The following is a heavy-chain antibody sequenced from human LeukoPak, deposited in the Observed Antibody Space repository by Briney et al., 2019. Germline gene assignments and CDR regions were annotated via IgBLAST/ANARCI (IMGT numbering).Heavy chain of an antibody. V-gene: IGHV3-21*04. CDR2: ISSSSSYI. D-gene: IGHD3-10*01. CDR3: ARDPLITMVRGVTNDY. Sequence: GGSLRLSCAASGFTFSSYSMNWVRQAPGKGLEWVSSISSSSSYIYYADSVKGRFTISRDNSKNTLYLQMNSLRAEDTAVYYCARDPLITMVRGVTNDYWGQGTLVTVSS. CDR1: GFTFSSYS. J-gene: IGHJ4*02.